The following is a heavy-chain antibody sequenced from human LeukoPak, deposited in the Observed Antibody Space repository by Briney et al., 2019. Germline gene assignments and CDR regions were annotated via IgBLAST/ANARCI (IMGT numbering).Heavy chain of an antibody. V-gene: IGHV4-39*02. Sequence: PSETLSLTCTVSGGSISSSSYYWGWIRQPPGKGLEWIGSIYYSGSTYYNPSLKSRVTISVDTSKNQFSLKLSSVTAADTAVYYCARDTRNGVVAATFAFDIWGQGTMVTVSS. J-gene: IGHJ3*02. D-gene: IGHD2-15*01. CDR1: GGSISSSSYY. CDR3: ARDTRNGVVAATFAFDI. CDR2: IYYSGST.